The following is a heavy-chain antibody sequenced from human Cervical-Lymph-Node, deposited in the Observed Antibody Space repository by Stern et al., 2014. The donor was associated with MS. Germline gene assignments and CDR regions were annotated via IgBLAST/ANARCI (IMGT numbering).Heavy chain of an antibody. Sequence: VQLEESGAEVKKPGASVKVSCKASGYTFTSYYMHWVRQAPGQGLEWMGIINPSGGSTSYAQKFQGRVTMTRDTSTSTVYMELSSLRSEDTAVYYCARGYCSSTSCYPPYYYGMDVWGQGTTVTVYS. CDR2: INPSGGST. CDR3: ARGYCSSTSCYPPYYYGMDV. V-gene: IGHV1-46*01. CDR1: GYTFTSYY. J-gene: IGHJ6*02. D-gene: IGHD2-2*01.